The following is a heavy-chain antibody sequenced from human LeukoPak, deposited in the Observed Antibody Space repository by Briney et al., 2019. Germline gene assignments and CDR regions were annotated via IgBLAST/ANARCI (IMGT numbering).Heavy chain of an antibody. CDR3: ARDRTIINYDILTADAFDF. CDR1: GLTVSSYS. Sequence: QAGGSLRLSCAASGLTVSSYSMNWVRQAPGKGLECVSYISSSSSTIYYADSVKGRFTISRDNAKNSLYLQMNSLRAEDTAVYYCARDRTIINYDILTADAFDFWGQGTMVTVSS. J-gene: IGHJ3*01. CDR2: ISSSSSTI. V-gene: IGHV3-48*04. D-gene: IGHD3-9*01.